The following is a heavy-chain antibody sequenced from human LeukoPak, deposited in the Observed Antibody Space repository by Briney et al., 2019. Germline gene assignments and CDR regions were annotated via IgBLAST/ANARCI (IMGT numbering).Heavy chain of an antibody. J-gene: IGHJ4*02. CDR2: IYTSGST. CDR3: ARAGWDSSGYSPQYYFDY. V-gene: IGHV4-61*02. Sequence: SETLSLTCTVSGDSISNGDYYWSWIRQPAGEGLEWIGRIYTSGSTNYNPYLKSRVTISVDTSKNQFSLKLTSVTAADTAVYYCARAGWDSSGYSPQYYFDYWGQGTLVTVSS. D-gene: IGHD3-22*01. CDR1: GDSISNGDYY.